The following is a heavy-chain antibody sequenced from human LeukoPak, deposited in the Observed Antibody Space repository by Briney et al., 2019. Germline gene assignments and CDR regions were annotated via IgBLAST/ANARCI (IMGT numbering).Heavy chain of an antibody. J-gene: IGHJ4*02. Sequence: GGSLRLSCAASGFTFSSYTMNWVRQAPGKGLEWVSSISSSSGYIYYADSVKGRFTIPRDNAKNSLYLQMNSLRAEDTAVYYCARGYYDSSGYPQRPFDYWGQGTLVTVSS. CDR1: GFTFSSYT. V-gene: IGHV3-21*01. CDR3: ARGYYDSSGYPQRPFDY. CDR2: ISSSSGYI. D-gene: IGHD3-22*01.